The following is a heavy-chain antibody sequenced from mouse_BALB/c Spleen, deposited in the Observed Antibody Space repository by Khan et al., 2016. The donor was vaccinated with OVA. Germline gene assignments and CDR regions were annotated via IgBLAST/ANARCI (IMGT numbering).Heavy chain of an antibody. Sequence: VQLKQSGTVLARPGASVKMSCKASGYTFPSYWMHWVKQRPGQGLEWIGAIYPGNSDTNYHQKFKGKAKLTAVASTSRAYMELSSLTKWDSASYYCTRGGYWFAYWGQGTLVTVSA. J-gene: IGHJ3*01. V-gene: IGHV1-5*01. CDR3: TRGGYWFAY. CDR2: IYPGNSDT. CDR1: GYTFPSYW. D-gene: IGHD2-2*01.